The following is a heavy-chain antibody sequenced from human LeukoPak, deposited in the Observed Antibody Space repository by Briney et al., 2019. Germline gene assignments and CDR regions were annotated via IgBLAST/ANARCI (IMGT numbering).Heavy chain of an antibody. CDR1: GGTFSSYA. J-gene: IGHJ4*02. D-gene: IGHD5-12*01. Sequence: SVKVSCKASGGTFSSYAISWVRQAPGQGLEWMGGIIPIFGTANYAQKFQGRVTITADESTSTAYMELSSLRSEDTAVYYCARGSLGGRGYSGYDTDYWGQGTLVTVSS. CDR3: ARGSLGGRGYSGYDTDY. V-gene: IGHV1-69*13. CDR2: IIPIFGTA.